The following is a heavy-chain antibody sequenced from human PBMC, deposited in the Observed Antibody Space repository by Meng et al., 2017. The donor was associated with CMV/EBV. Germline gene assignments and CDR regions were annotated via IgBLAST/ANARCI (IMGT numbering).Heavy chain of an antibody. CDR2: ISSSSSYI. CDR1: GFTFSSYS. CDR3: ARGVGSYGFPHAHLDY. D-gene: IGHD5-18*01. J-gene: IGHJ4*02. V-gene: IGHV3-21*04. Sequence: GESLKISCAASGFTFSSYSMNWVRQAPGKGLEWVSSISSSSSYIYYADSVKGRFTISRDNSKNTLYLQMNSLRAEDTAAYYCARGVGSYGFPHAHLDYWGQGTLVTVSS.